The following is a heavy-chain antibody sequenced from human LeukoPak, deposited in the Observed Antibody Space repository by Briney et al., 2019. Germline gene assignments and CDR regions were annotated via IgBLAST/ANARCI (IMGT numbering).Heavy chain of an antibody. CDR1: GYTFTGYY. V-gene: IGHV1-2*02. D-gene: IGHD6-6*01. CDR3: ARESYSSSSPNFDY. Sequence: ASVKVSCKASGYTFTGYYMHWVRQAPGQGLEWMGWINPYSGGTNYAQKFQGRVTMTRNTSISTAYMELSSLRSEDTAVYYCARESYSSSSPNFDYWGQGTLVTVSS. CDR2: INPYSGGT. J-gene: IGHJ4*02.